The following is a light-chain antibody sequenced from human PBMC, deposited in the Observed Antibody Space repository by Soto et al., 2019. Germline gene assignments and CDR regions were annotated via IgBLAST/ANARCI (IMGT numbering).Light chain of an antibody. CDR3: QQFVTSPT. CDR2: GAS. CDR1: RSISSSF. Sequence: PGERATLSCRASRSISSSFLAWYQQNPGQPPRLLIYGASSRASGIPDRFSGSGSGTDFTLTISRLEPEDFAVYYCQQFVTSPTFGQGTKVEIK. V-gene: IGKV3-20*01. J-gene: IGKJ1*01.